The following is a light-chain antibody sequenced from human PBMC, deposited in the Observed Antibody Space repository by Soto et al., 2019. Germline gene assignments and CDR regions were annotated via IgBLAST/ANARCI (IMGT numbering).Light chain of an antibody. V-gene: IGKV3-20*01. J-gene: IGKJ4*01. CDR1: ESVSSSF. CDR3: QQYGNSPALT. CDR2: GAS. Sequence: EIMLTQSPGTLSLSPGERATLSCRASESVSSSFLAWYQQKPGQAPRLLIYGASRRATGITERFSGSGYGTDFTLTISRLEPGDFAVYYCQQYGNSPALTFGGGTKVELK.